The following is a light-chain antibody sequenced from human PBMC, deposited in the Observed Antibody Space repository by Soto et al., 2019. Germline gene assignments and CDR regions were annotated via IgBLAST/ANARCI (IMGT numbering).Light chain of an antibody. CDR2: DAS. CDR3: HQYNNWWT. CDR1: QSVSSN. Sequence: EIVLTQSSATLSVSPGEGATHSCRASQSVSSNLAWYQQKPGQAPRLLMYDASTRATGIPARFSGSGSGTEFTLTISSLQSEDFAVYYCHQYNNWWTFGQGTKVDIK. J-gene: IGKJ1*01. V-gene: IGKV3-15*01.